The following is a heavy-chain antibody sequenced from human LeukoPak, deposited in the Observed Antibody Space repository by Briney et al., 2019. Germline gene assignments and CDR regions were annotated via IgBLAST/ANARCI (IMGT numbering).Heavy chain of an antibody. CDR2: IIPIFGTA. CDR1: GGTFSSYA. V-gene: IGHV1-69*01. CDR3: ASHDYDFWSGYLDAFDI. J-gene: IGHJ3*02. D-gene: IGHD3-3*01. Sequence: ASVKVSCKASGGTFSSYAISWVRQAPGQGLEWMGGIIPIFGTANYAQKFQGRVTITADESTSTAYMELSSLRSEDTAVYYCASHDYDFWSGYLDAFDIWGQGTMVTVSS.